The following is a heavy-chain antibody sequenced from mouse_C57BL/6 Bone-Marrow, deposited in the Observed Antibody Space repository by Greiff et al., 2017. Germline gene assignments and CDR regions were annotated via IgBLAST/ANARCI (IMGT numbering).Heavy chain of an antibody. D-gene: IGHD2-5*01. CDR2: IYPGSGST. Sequence: QVQLQQSGAELVKPGASVKMSCKASGYTFTSYWITWVKQRPGQGLGWIGDIYPGSGSTNYNEKFKSKATLTVDTSSSTAYMQLSSQTSEDSAVYYGARPYYSNYWYFDVWGTGTTVTVSA. CDR3: ARPYYSNYWYFDV. CDR1: GYTFTSYW. V-gene: IGHV1-55*01. J-gene: IGHJ1*03.